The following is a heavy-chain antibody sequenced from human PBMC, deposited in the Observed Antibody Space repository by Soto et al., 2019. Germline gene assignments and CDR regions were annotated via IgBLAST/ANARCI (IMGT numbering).Heavy chain of an antibody. CDR2: VYYTGFT. CDR3: ARLPVVVIALGYFDP. CDR1: GDSISSSYY. Sequence: SETLSLTCTVSGDSISSSYYWGWVRQPPGKGLECIGAVYYTGFTYYNPSLKSRLTISLDTSKNQFSLRPSSVTAADTAIYYCARLPVVVIALGYFDPWGPGTLVTVSS. J-gene: IGHJ5*02. V-gene: IGHV4-39*01. D-gene: IGHD2-21*01.